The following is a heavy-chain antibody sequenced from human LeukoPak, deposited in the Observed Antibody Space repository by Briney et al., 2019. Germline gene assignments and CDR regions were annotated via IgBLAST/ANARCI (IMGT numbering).Heavy chain of an antibody. CDR3: ARDMRAVAGRHYYYGMDV. D-gene: IGHD6-19*01. CDR1: GYTFTSYG. V-gene: IGHV1-18*01. CDR2: ISAYNGNT. Sequence: GASVKVSCKASGYTFTSYGISWVRQAPGQGLEWMGWISAYNGNTNYAQKLQGRVTMTTDTSTSTAYMELRSLRSDDTAVYYCARDMRAVAGRHYYYGMDVWGQGTTVTVSS. J-gene: IGHJ6*02.